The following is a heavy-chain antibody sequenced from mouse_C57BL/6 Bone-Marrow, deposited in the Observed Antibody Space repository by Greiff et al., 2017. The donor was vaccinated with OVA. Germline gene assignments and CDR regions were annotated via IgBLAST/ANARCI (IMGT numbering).Heavy chain of an antibody. J-gene: IGHJ1*03. CDR2: ISSGSSTI. V-gene: IGHV5-17*01. Sequence: EVQVVESGGGLVKPGGSLKLSCAASGFTFSDYGMHWVRQAPEKGLEWVAYISSGSSTIYYADTVKGRFTISRDNAKNTLFLQMTSLRSEDTAMYYCARREVGLRRYWYCDVWGTGTTVTVSS. CDR1: GFTFSDYG. CDR3: ARREVGLRRYWYCDV. D-gene: IGHD2-2*01.